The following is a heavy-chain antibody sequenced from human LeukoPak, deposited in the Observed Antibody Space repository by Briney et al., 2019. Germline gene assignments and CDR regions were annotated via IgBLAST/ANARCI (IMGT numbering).Heavy chain of an antibody. J-gene: IGHJ4*02. D-gene: IGHD2-2*01. CDR2: IISTSSTI. Sequence: GGSLRLSCTASGFTFSTYSMNWVRQAPGRGLEWVSYIISTSSTIYYADSVKGRFTISRDNAKNSLYLQMNSLRTEDTAVYYCANTEYQRLGTDYWGQGTLVTVSS. V-gene: IGHV3-48*04. CDR3: ANTEYQRLGTDY. CDR1: GFTFSTYS.